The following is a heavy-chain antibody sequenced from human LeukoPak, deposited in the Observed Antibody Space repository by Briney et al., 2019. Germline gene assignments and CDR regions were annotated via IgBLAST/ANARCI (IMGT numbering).Heavy chain of an antibody. CDR1: GYTFTSYD. V-gene: IGHV1-8*01. J-gene: IGHJ6*03. D-gene: IGHD3-16*01. CDR2: MNPNSGNT. CDR3: ARVLGYYNYMDV. Sequence: ASVKVSCKASGYTFTSYDINWVRQATGQGLEWMGWMNPNSGNTGYAQKFQGRVTMTRNTSISTAYMELSSLRSEDTAAYYCARVLGYYNYMDVWGKGTTVTVSS.